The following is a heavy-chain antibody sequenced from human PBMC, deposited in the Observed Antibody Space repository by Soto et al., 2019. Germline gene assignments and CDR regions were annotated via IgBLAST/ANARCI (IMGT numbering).Heavy chain of an antibody. CDR2: IIPMLGTA. V-gene: IGHV1-69*11. CDR1: GGTFRSHA. J-gene: IGHJ4*02. Sequence: QVQLVQSGAEVKKPGSSVRVSCKASGGTFRSHAISWVRQAPGLGLEWMGGIIPMLGTADYAQKFQGRLTITADESTSTAYMELSSLTSEDTAVYYCARVDDTGFYYSMDYWGQGTLVTVSS. CDR3: ARVDDTGFYYSMDY. D-gene: IGHD3-22*01.